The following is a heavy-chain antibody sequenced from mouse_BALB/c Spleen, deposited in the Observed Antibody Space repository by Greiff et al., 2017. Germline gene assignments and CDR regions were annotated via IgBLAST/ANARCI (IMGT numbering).Heavy chain of an antibody. CDR1: GFSLTSYG. Sequence: VKVVESGPGLVAPSQSLSITCTVSGFSLTSYGVHWVRQPPGKGLEWLGVIWAGGSTNYNSALMSRLSISKDNSKSQVFLKMNSLQTDDTAMYYCARDYSLFAYWGQGTLVTVSA. CDR2: IWAGGST. J-gene: IGHJ3*01. CDR3: ARDYSLFAY. V-gene: IGHV2-9*02. D-gene: IGHD1-1*01.